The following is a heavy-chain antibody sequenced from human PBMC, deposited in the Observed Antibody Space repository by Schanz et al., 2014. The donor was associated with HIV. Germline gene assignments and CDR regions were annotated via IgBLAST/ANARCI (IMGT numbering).Heavy chain of an antibody. V-gene: IGHV1-46*01. Sequence: QLVQSGAEVKQPGASVKVSCKASGYTFTNYFMHWVRQAPGQGLEWMGMIKTSGGTTTYAQKFQGRVTLTRDTTATTVYMELSSLKSEDTAVYYCARTHYSVVSSRAMDVWGQGTTVTVS. D-gene: IGHD2-15*01. CDR3: ARTHYSVVSSRAMDV. CDR2: IKTSGGTT. J-gene: IGHJ6*02. CDR1: GYTFTNYF.